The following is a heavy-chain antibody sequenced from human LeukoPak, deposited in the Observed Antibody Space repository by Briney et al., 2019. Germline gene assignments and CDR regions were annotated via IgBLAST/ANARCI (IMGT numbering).Heavy chain of an antibody. CDR2: IYSSGST. V-gene: IGHV4-59*10. J-gene: IGHJ4*02. CDR1: GGSISSYF. Sequence: NPSETLSRTCAVYGGSISSYFWTWIRQPAGKGLEWIGHIYSSGSTKYNPSLKSRVTMSLDTSKNQFSLKLTSVTAADTAIYYCARGPSIAAAGTHFDYWGQGTLVTVSS. CDR3: ARGPSIAAAGTHFDY. D-gene: IGHD6-13*01.